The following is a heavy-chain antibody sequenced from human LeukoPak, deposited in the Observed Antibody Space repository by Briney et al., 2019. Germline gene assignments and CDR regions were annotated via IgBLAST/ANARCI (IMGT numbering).Heavy chain of an antibody. CDR3: ARDTYNSGWCSDY. CDR2: MNPNSGNT. J-gene: IGHJ4*02. CDR1: GYTFTSYD. V-gene: IGHV1-8*03. Sequence: ASVKVSCKASGYTFTSYDINWVRQATGQGLEWMGWMNPNSGNTGYAQKFQGRVTITRNTSISTAYMELRSLRSDDTAVYYCARDTYNSGWCSDYWGQGTLVTVSS. D-gene: IGHD6-19*01.